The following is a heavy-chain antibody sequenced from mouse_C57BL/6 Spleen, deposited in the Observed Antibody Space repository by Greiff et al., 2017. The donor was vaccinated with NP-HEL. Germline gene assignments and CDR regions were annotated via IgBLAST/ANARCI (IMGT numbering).Heavy chain of an antibody. CDR3: AREGAGSSRFDY. D-gene: IGHD1-1*01. Sequence: QVQLKESGPELVKPGASVKISCKASGYAFSSSWMNWVKQRPGKGLEWIGRIYPGDGDTNYNGKFKGKATLTADKSSSTAYMQLSSLTSEDSAVYFCAREGAGSSRFDYWGQGTTLTVSS. J-gene: IGHJ2*01. CDR2: IYPGDGDT. V-gene: IGHV1-82*01. CDR1: GYAFSSSW.